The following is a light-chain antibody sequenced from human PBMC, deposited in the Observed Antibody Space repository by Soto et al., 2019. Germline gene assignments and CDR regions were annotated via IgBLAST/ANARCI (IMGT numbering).Light chain of an antibody. CDR3: SSYGGSNTVV. CDR1: SSDVGGYNY. CDR2: EVS. J-gene: IGLJ2*01. V-gene: IGLV2-8*01. Sequence: QSALTQPPSASGSPGQSVTISCTGSSSDVGGYNYVSWYQQHPGNAPKLMIYEVSKRPSGVPDRLAGSKSGNTASLTVSGLQAEYEEDYYCSSYGGSNTVVFGGGTKVTVL.